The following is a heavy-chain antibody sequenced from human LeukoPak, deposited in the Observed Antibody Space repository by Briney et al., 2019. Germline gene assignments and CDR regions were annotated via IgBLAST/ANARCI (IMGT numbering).Heavy chain of an antibody. V-gene: IGHV3-11*04. CDR2: ISSSGSTI. Sequence: GGSLRLSCAASGFTFSDYYMSWIRQAQGKGLEWVSYISSSGSTIYYADSVKGRFTISRDNAKNSLYLQMNSLRAEDTAVYYCARDPKHYHYYYYMDVWGKGTTVTVSS. CDR1: GFTFSDYY. CDR3: ARDPKHYHYYYYMDV. J-gene: IGHJ6*03.